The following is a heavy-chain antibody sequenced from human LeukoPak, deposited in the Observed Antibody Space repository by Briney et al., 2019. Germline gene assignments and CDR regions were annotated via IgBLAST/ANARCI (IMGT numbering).Heavy chain of an antibody. J-gene: IGHJ5*02. CDR2: IDWDDDK. CDR1: GFSLSTSGMR. Sequence: VSGPALVKPTQTLTLTCTSSGFSLSTSGMRVSWIRQPPGKALEWLARIDWDDDKFYSTSLKTRLTISKDTSKNQVVLTMTNMDPVDTATYYCARSSGSETGFDPWGQGTLVTVSS. D-gene: IGHD1-26*01. V-gene: IGHV2-70*04. CDR3: ARSSGSETGFDP.